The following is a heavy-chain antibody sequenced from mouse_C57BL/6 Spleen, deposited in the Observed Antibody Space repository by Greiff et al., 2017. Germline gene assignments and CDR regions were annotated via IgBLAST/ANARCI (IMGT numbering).Heavy chain of an antibody. Sequence: QVQLKQSGAELVKPGASVKMSCKASGYTFTTYPIEWMKQNHGKSLEWIGNFHPYNDDTKYNEKFKGKATLTVDKSSSTVYLELSRLTSDDSAVYYGAILWSPRGYAMDDWGQGASVTVSS. J-gene: IGHJ4*01. V-gene: IGHV1-47*01. CDR2: FHPYNDDT. D-gene: IGHD1-1*02. CDR1: GYTFTTYP. CDR3: AILWSPRGYAMDD.